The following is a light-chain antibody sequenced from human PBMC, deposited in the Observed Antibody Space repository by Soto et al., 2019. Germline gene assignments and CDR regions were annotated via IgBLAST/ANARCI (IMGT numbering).Light chain of an antibody. CDR3: SSYTSSSTLV. CDR2: DVS. CDR1: SSDVGGYNY. Sequence: QSALTQPASVSGSPGQSITISCTGTSSDVGGYNYVSWYQQHPGKAPKLMIYDVSNRPSGAANRFSGSKSGNTTFLTISGLQAEDEADYYCSSYTSSSTLVFGGGTKVTVL. V-gene: IGLV2-14*01. J-gene: IGLJ2*01.